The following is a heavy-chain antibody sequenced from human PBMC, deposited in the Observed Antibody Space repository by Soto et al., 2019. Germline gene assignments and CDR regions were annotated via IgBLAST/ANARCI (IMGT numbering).Heavy chain of an antibody. J-gene: IGHJ6*02. CDR1: GYNLMTSN. V-gene: IGHV1-46*01. CDR2: IVPLGEIT. Sequence: ASVKVSCKASGYNLMTSNVHWVRQAPGQGLEWMGFIVPLGEITKYAKKFQGRVSMTRDMSTSTAYMELSSLTSEDTGIYYCARTIYAIFDYYGLDVWGPGTTGTVS. CDR3: ARTIYAIFDYYGLDV. D-gene: IGHD3-3*01.